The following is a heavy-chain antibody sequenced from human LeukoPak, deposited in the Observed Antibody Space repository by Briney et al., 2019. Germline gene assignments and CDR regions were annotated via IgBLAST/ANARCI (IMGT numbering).Heavy chain of an antibody. CDR1: GVSISSYY. CDR2: IYNSGNT. CDR3: ARYRGTYGYYFDY. V-gene: IGHV4-59*01. J-gene: IGHJ4*02. D-gene: IGHD5-24*01. Sequence: EASETLSLTCSVSGVSISSYYWSWLRQSPENGLEWIGYIYNSGNTNYNLFLKSRVTISADTSKNQFSLKLTSVTAADTAVYYCARYRGTYGYYFDYWGQGKLVIVSS.